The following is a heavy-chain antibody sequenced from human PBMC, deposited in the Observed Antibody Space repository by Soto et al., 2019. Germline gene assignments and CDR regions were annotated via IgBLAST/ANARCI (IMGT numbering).Heavy chain of an antibody. CDR3: ARDPKPLYSSRNWYFDL. D-gene: IGHD3-22*01. Sequence: QVQLVESGGGVVQPGRSLRLSCAASGFTFSSYGMHWVRQAPGKGLEWVAVIWYDGSNKYYADSVKGRFTISRDNSKNTLYLQMNSLRAEDTAVYYCARDPKPLYSSRNWYFDLWGRGTLVTVSS. V-gene: IGHV3-33*01. CDR2: IWYDGSNK. CDR1: GFTFSSYG. J-gene: IGHJ2*01.